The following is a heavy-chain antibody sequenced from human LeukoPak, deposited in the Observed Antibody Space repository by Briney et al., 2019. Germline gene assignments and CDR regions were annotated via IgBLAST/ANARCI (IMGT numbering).Heavy chain of an antibody. Sequence: SETLSLTCTVSGYSISSGYYWGWIRQPPGKGLEWIGSIYHSGSTYYNPSLKSRVTISVDTSKNQFSLKLSSVTAADTAVYYCASSRPGTMIVVVSFDYWGQGTLVTVSS. CDR3: ASSRPGTMIVVVSFDY. D-gene: IGHD3-22*01. J-gene: IGHJ4*02. V-gene: IGHV4-38-2*02. CDR1: GYSISSGYY. CDR2: IYHSGST.